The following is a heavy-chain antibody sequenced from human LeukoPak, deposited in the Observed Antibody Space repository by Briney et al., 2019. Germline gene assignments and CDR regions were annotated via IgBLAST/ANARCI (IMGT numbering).Heavy chain of an antibody. CDR1: GGSISSGGYS. J-gene: IGHJ4*02. CDR2: IYHSGST. CDR3: AALRLGELSPIDY. D-gene: IGHD3-16*02. Sequence: SQTLSLTCAVSGGSISSGGYSWSWIRQPPGKGLEWIGYIYHSGSTYYNPSLESRVTISVDRSKNQFSLKLSSVTAADAAVYYCAALRLGELSPIDYWGQGTLVTVSS. V-gene: IGHV4-30-2*02.